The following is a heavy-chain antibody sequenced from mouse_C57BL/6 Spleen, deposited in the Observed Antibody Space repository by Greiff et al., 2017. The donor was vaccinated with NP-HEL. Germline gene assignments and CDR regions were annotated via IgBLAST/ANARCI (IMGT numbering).Heavy chain of an antibody. Sequence: DVMLVESGGGLVKPGGSLKLSCAASGFTFSDYGMHWVRQAPEKGLEWVAYISSGSSTIYYADTVKGRFTISRDNAKNTLFLQMTSLRSEDTAMYYCARMITTVVNAMDYWGQGTSVTVSS. CDR1: GFTFSDYG. CDR2: ISSGSSTI. D-gene: IGHD1-1*01. V-gene: IGHV5-17*01. J-gene: IGHJ4*01. CDR3: ARMITTVVNAMDY.